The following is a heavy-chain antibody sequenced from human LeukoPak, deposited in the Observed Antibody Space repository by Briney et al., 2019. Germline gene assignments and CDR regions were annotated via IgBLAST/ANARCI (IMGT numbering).Heavy chain of an antibody. CDR3: ARRGTTYCTVDSCHPNWFDP. D-gene: IGHD2-15*01. CDR1: GFTFSDYY. V-gene: IGHV3-11*03. CDR2: INGSSSDT. J-gene: IGHJ5*02. Sequence: SGGSLILSCAASGFTFSDYYMTWIRQAPGRGLEWISYINGSSSDTNYADSVRGRFTISRDNAKNSLYLLMNSLRVEDTAVYYCARRGTTYCTVDSCHPNWFDPWGQGTLVTVSS.